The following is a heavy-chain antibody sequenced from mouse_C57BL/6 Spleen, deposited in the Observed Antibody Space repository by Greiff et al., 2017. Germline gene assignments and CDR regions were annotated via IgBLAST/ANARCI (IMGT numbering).Heavy chain of an antibody. CDR1: GYTFTSYW. V-gene: IGHV1-50*01. CDR2: IDPSDSYT. D-gene: IGHD1-1*01. CDR3: ARSGYGSGGAY. Sequence: QVQLQQPGAELVKPGASVKLSCTASGYTFTSYWMQWVKQRPGQGLEWIGEIDPSDSYTNYNQQFKGKATLTGDTSSSTAYMQLSSLTSEDSAVYYCARSGYGSGGAYWGQGTLVTVSA. J-gene: IGHJ3*01.